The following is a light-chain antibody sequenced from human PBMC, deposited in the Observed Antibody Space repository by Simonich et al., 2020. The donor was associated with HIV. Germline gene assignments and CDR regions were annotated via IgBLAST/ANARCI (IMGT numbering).Light chain of an antibody. CDR1: QSVTSTF. CDR3: QQYGTSST. J-gene: IGKJ4*01. V-gene: IGKV3-20*01. CDR2: GSS. Sequence: EIVLTQSPGTLSLSPGERAPLSCRASQSVTSTFLAWYQPKPGQAPRLLIDGSSSRATGIPDRFSGSGSGTDFTLTISRLEPEDFAVYYCQQYGTSSTFGGGTKVEIK.